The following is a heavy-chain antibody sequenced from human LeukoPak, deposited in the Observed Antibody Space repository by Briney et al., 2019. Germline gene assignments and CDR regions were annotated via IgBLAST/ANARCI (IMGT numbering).Heavy chain of an antibody. V-gene: IGHV1-18*01. CDR1: GYTFTSYG. CDR2: ISAYNGNT. Sequence: ASVKVSCKASGYTFTSYGISWVRQAPGQGLEWMGWISAYNGNTNYAQKLQGRVTMTTDTSTCTAYMELRSLRSDDTAVYYCAGGYQLLSYRWCMDVWGQGTTVTVSS. J-gene: IGHJ6*02. CDR3: AGGYQLLSYRWCMDV. D-gene: IGHD2-2*01.